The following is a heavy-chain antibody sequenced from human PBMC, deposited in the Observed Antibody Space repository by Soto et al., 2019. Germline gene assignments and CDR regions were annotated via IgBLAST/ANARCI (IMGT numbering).Heavy chain of an antibody. D-gene: IGHD3-10*01. CDR3: TRAGSDPGNFYISNYYAMDV. CDR2: ISSRGDT. J-gene: IGHJ6*02. V-gene: IGHV3-53*01. CDR1: GFSVRREY. Sequence: GGSVSLSCAPSGFSVRREYMSWVRQAPGKGRDWVSLISSRGDTSSADSVKARFPISRDISSHTIYLHMTSLRAGDTAIYYSTRAGSDPGNFYISNYYAMDVWGRGTTVTVSS.